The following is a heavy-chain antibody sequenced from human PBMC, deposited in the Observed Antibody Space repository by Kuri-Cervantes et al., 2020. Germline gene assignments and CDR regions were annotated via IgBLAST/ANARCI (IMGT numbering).Heavy chain of an antibody. J-gene: IGHJ6*02. CDR1: GFTFSSYS. CDR2: ISSSSSTI. CDR3: ARDWSTVGGMDV. V-gene: IGHV3-48*02. Sequence: ETLSLTCAASGFTFSSYSMNWVRQAPGKGLEWVSYISSSSSTIYCADSVKGRFTISRDNAKNSLYLQMNSLRDEDTAVYYCARDWSTVGGMDVWGQGTTVTVSS. D-gene: IGHD4-23*01.